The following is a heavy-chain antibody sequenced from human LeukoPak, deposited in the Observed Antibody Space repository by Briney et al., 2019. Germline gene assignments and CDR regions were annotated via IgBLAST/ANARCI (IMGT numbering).Heavy chain of an antibody. CDR3: AREMVYCGGDCYDH. D-gene: IGHD2-21*01. J-gene: IGHJ4*02. CDR1: GFTFSIYE. V-gene: IGHV3-48*03. Sequence: GGSLRLSCAGSGFTFSIYEMNWVRQAPGKGLEWVSYISSSDNTIYYADSVRGRFTISRDNAKNSLYLQMNSLRAEDTAVYYCAREMVYCGGDCYDHWGQGTLVTVSS. CDR2: ISSSDNTI.